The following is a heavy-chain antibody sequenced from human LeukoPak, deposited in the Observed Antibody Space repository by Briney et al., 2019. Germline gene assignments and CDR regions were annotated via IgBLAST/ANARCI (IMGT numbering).Heavy chain of an antibody. J-gene: IGHJ5*02. D-gene: IGHD4-23*01. V-gene: IGHV3-7*01. CDR2: IKVDGSEK. CDR3: ARSYATVAPNWFDP. Sequence: GGSLRLSCAVSGFTFSTYWMSWVRQAPGKVLGWVANIKVDGSEKYYMDSVKGRFTISRDNAKDSLYLQMNSLRAEDTALYYCARSYATVAPNWFDPWGQGTLVTVSS. CDR1: GFTFSTYW.